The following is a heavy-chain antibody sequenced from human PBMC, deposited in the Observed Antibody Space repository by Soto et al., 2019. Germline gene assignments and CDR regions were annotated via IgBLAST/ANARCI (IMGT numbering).Heavy chain of an antibody. CDR1: GFTFSSYS. J-gene: IGHJ4*02. V-gene: IGHV3-21*01. D-gene: IGHD3-16*02. CDR3: ARDATMITFGVVIVFDY. CDR2: ISSSSSYI. Sequence: GGSLRLSCAASGFTFSSYSMNWVRQAPGKGLEWVSSISSSSSYIYYADSVKGRFTISRDNAKNSLYLQMNSLRAEDTAVYYCARDATMITFGVVIVFDYWGQGTLVTVSS.